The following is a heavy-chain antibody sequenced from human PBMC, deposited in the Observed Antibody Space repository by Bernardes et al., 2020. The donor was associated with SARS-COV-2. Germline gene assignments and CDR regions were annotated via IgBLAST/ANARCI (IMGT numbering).Heavy chain of an antibody. V-gene: IGHV3-53*01. CDR1: GFTVSRNY. D-gene: IGHD2-15*01. J-gene: IGHJ6*02. CDR2: VYGGDNT. Sequence: GGSLRLSCAASGFTVSRNYMSWVRQAPGKGLEWVSVVYGGDNTYYADSVKGRFTISRDNSKNTLDLQMNSLRVEDTAVYYCARVGTGENCSGGSCYRTPYYYYPMDVWGQGTTVTVSS. CDR3: ARVGTGENCSGGSCYRTPYYYYPMDV.